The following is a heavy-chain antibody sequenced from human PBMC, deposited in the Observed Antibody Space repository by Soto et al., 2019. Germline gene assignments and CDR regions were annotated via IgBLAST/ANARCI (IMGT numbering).Heavy chain of an antibody. CDR1: GGTFSSYA. D-gene: IGHD2-21*02. V-gene: IGHV1-69*19. CDR3: ASSAHPFCGGDCYSHFAY. Sequence: VQLVQPGAEVKKPGSSVKVSCKASGGTFSSYAISWVRQSPGQGLEWMGGIIAIFGTANYAQKFQGRVTITADESTSTAYIELSSLRSEDTAVYYCASSAHPFCGGDCYSHFAYWGQGTLVTVSS. CDR2: IIAIFGTA. J-gene: IGHJ4*02.